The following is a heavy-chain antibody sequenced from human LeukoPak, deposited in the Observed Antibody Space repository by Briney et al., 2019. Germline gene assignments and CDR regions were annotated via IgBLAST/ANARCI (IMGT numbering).Heavy chain of an antibody. V-gene: IGHV4-34*01. CDR3: ARGVRIAVAHPHLDY. CDR2: INHSGST. J-gene: IGHJ4*02. D-gene: IGHD6-19*01. CDR1: GGSFSGYS. Sequence: SETLSLTCAVYGGSFSGYSWSWIRQPPGRGLEWIGEINHSGSTNYNPSLKSRVTISVDTSNRQFSLKLSSVTAADTAVYYCARGVRIAVAHPHLDYRGLGSLVTVSS.